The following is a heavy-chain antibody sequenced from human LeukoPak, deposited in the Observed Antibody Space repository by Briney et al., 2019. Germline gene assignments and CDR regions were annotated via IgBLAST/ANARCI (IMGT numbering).Heavy chain of an antibody. D-gene: IGHD4-17*01. CDR3: ARGSGYTVTSWFDP. V-gene: IGHV1-69*13. CDR1: GGTFSSYA. Sequence: ASVKVSCKASGGTFSSYAISWVRQAPGQGLEWMGGIIPIFGTANYAQKFQGRVTITADESTSTAYMELSSLRSEDTAVYYCARGSGYTVTSWFDPWGQGTLVTVSS. J-gene: IGHJ5*02. CDR2: IIPIFGTA.